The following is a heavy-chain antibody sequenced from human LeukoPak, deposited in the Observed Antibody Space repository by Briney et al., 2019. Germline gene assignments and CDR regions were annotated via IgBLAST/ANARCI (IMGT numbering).Heavy chain of an antibody. CDR2: IYYSGST. CDR3: ARESSSGFYFHY. Sequence: SETLSLTCTVSGGSISSYYWSWIRQPPGKGLEWLGYIYYSGSTNYNPSLKSRVTISVDTSKNQFSLKLSSVTAADTAVYYCARESSSGFYFHYWGQGALVTVSS. V-gene: IGHV4-59*01. CDR1: GGSISSYY. J-gene: IGHJ4*02. D-gene: IGHD6-19*01.